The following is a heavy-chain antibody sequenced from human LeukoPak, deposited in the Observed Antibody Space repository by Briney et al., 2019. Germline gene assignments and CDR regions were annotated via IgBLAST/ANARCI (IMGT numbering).Heavy chain of an antibody. V-gene: IGHV1-69*04. J-gene: IGHJ4*02. D-gene: IGHD5-12*01. CDR2: IIPILGIA. Sequence: GASVKVSCKASGGTFSSYAISWVRQAPGQGLEWMGRIIPILGIANYAQKFQGRVMITADKSTSTAYMELSSLRSEDTAVYYCARVKDGYKFDYWGQGTLVTVSS. CDR1: GGTFSSYA. CDR3: ARVKDGYKFDY.